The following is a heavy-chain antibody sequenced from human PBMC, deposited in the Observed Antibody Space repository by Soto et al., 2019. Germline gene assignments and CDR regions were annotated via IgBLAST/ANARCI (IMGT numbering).Heavy chain of an antibody. CDR1: GFTFSTYW. D-gene: IGHD3-22*01. J-gene: IGHJ4*02. V-gene: IGHV3-74*01. CDR3: ARAYDDNPSGFDY. Sequence: GGSLRLSCAASGFTFSTYWMHWVRQPPGRGLVWVSRVKSDGIGANYADSVMGRFTISRDNAKNTVFLQMNGLRAEDTAIYYCARAYDDNPSGFDYWGLGTPVTVSS. CDR2: VKSDGIGA.